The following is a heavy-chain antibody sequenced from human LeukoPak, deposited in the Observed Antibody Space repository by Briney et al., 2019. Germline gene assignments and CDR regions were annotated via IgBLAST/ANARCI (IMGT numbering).Heavy chain of an antibody. D-gene: IGHD3-9*01. CDR2: IYTIGST. Sequence: SETLSLTCTVSGGSIGSGSYYWSWIRQPAGKGLEWIGRIYTIGSTNSNPSPKSRVTISVATSKNQFSLKLSSVTAADTAVYYCARQYYDILTGYDRGDAFDIWGQGTMVTVSS. V-gene: IGHV4-61*02. CDR1: GGSIGSGSYY. J-gene: IGHJ3*02. CDR3: ARQYYDILTGYDRGDAFDI.